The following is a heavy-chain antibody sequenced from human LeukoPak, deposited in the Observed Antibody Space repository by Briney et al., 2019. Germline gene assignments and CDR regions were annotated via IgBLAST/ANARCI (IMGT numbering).Heavy chain of an antibody. V-gene: IGHV1-58*01. CDR3: ASDPTVPDAFDI. J-gene: IGHJ3*02. D-gene: IGHD3-10*01. Sequence: SVKVSCKASGFTFSSSAVQWVRQARGQRLEWIGWIVVGSGSTNYAQKFQGRVTISRDMSTSTANMELSSLRSEDTAVYYCASDPTVPDAFDIWGQGTMVTVSP. CDR2: IVVGSGST. CDR1: GFTFSSSA.